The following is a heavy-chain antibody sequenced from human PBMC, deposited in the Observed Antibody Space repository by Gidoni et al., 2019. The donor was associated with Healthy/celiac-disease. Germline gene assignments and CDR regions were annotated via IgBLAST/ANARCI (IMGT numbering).Heavy chain of an antibody. D-gene: IGHD1-7*01. CDR3: ARGPGDWNSLGY. Sequence: QVQLVQSGAAVKKPGSSVQFSCKASGGPFSSYAISWVRQAPGQGLEWMGGITPIFGTANYAQKFQGRVTITADESTSTAYMELSSLRSEDTAVYYCARGPGDWNSLGYWGQGTLVTVSS. CDR2: ITPIFGTA. J-gene: IGHJ4*02. V-gene: IGHV1-69*01. CDR1: GGPFSSYA.